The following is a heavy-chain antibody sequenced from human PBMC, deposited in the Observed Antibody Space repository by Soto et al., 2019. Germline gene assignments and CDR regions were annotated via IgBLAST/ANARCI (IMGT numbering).Heavy chain of an antibody. Sequence: SLRLSCAASGFPFNTYSVHWVRQAPGKGLEWLAVISADGGRQYYADSVKGRFTISRDNSKYTLYLQMNSLRTEDTAVYYCARDPRQGYDTDYWYFDYWGQGTLVTVSS. V-gene: IGHV3-30-3*01. CDR3: ARDPRQGYDTDYWYFDY. D-gene: IGHD3-3*01. J-gene: IGHJ4*02. CDR2: ISADGGRQ. CDR1: GFPFNTYS.